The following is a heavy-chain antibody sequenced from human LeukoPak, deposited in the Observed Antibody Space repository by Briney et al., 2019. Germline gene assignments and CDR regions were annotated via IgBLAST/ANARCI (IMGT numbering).Heavy chain of an antibody. CDR2: IDYTGST. D-gene: IGHD3-10*01. CDR1: GGSLSTYY. Sequence: PSETLSLTCTVSGGSLSTYYWSWIRQPPGKGLEWIGYIDYTGSTKYNPSLKSRVTISVDTSKNQFSLKMSSVTAADTAVYHCARVGEGSFDMWGQGTMVTVSS. J-gene: IGHJ3*02. CDR3: ARVGEGSFDM. V-gene: IGHV4-59*01.